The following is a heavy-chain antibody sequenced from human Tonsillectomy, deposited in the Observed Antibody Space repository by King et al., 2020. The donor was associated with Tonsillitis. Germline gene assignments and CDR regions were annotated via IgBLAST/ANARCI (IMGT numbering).Heavy chain of an antibody. D-gene: IGHD1-26*01. CDR1: GYTFTSYW. CDR2: IYPGDSDI. CDR3: ARHAVGPTYGHWYFDL. J-gene: IGHJ2*01. V-gene: IGHV5-51*01. Sequence: QLVQSGAEVKKPGESLKISCKGSGYTFTSYWIGWVRQMPGKGLEWMGIIYPGDSDIRYSPSFQGQVPISADKSISSAYLQWSSLKASDTAMYYCARHAVGPTYGHWYFDLWGRGTLVTVSS.